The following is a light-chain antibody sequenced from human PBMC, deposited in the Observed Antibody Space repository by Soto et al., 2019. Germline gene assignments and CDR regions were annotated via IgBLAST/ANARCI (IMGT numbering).Light chain of an antibody. CDR3: QQYGNSPRS. V-gene: IGKV3-20*01. J-gene: IGKJ1*01. Sequence: EIVLTQSPGTLSLSPGERATLSCRASQSVSSNYLAWYQQTPGQAPRLLMYGATSRATGIPDRFSGSGSGTDFTLNISRLEPEDFAVYYWQQYGNSPRSFGQGTKVEIK. CDR1: QSVSSNY. CDR2: GAT.